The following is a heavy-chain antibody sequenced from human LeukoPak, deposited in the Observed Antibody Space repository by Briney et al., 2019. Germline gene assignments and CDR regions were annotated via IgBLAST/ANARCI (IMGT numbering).Heavy chain of an antibody. CDR1: GFTFSSYW. CDR2: IKSKTDGGTT. CDR3: TTAIVVAINYFDY. V-gene: IGHV3-15*01. Sequence: GGSLRLSCAASGFTFSSYWMHWVRQAPGKGLEWVGRIKSKTDGGTTDYAAPVKGRFTISRDDSKNTLYLQMNSLKTEDTAVYYCTTAIVVAINYFDYWGQGTLVTVSS. J-gene: IGHJ4*02. D-gene: IGHD3-22*01.